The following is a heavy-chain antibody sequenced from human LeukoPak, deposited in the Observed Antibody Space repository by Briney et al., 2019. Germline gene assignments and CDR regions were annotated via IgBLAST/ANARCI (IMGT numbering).Heavy chain of an antibody. D-gene: IGHD3-10*01. CDR1: GGSISSYY. CDR2: IYYSGST. V-gene: IGHV4-59*01. Sequence: PSETLSLTCTVSGGSISSYYWSWIRQPPGKGLEGIGYIYYSGSTNYNPSLTSRGTISVDTSKPQFSLKLSSVTAADTAVYYCARDQGYYGSGSYDYWGQGALVTVSS. CDR3: ARDQGYYGSGSYDY. J-gene: IGHJ4*02.